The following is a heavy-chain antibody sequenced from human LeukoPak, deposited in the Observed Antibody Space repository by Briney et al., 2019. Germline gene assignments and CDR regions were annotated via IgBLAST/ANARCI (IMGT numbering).Heavy chain of an antibody. V-gene: IGHV3-23*01. J-gene: IGHJ6*03. D-gene: IGHD5-18*01. CDR1: GFTFSNNG. Sequence: GGSLRLSCAASGFTFSNNGMTWVRQAPGKGMEWVTGISDGGDTTYDAGSVKGRFTISRENAKNSLYLQMNSLRAGDTAVYYCARGITGYSYGFRYYYYMDVWGKGTTVTVSS. CDR2: ISDGGDTT. CDR3: ARGITGYSYGFRYYYYMDV.